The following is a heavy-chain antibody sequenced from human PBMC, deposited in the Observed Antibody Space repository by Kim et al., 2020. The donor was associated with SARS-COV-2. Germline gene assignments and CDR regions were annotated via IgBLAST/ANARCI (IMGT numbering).Heavy chain of an antibody. Sequence: GGSLRLSCAASGFTFSSYWMHWVRQAPGKGLVWVSRINSGGGTTSYADSVKGRFTISRDNAKSTLYLQMNSLRAEDTAVYYCASGRYTGTYYYFDYWDQG. CDR3: ASGRYTGTYYYFDY. J-gene: IGHJ4*02. V-gene: IGHV3-74*01. D-gene: IGHD1-26*01. CDR2: INSGGGTT. CDR1: GFTFSSYW.